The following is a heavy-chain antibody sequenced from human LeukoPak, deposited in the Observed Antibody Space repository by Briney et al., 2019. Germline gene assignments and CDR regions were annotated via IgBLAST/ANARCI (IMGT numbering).Heavy chain of an antibody. CDR3: EGGYYYDSSGYYHFHY. Sequence: PGGSLRLSCAASGFTFSNYNMNWVRLAPGKGLEWVSSISSSSGYIYYADSVKGRFTISRDNAKNSLYLQMNSLKAEDTAVYYCEGGYYYDSSGYYHFHYWGQGTLVTVSS. CDR2: ISSSSGYI. D-gene: IGHD3-22*01. V-gene: IGHV3-21*01. J-gene: IGHJ4*02. CDR1: GFTFSNYN.